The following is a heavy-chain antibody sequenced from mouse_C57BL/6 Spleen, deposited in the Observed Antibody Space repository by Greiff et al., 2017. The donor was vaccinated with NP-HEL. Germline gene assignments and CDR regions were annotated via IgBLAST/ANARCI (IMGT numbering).Heavy chain of an antibody. V-gene: IGHV6-3*01. CDR2: IRLKSDNYAS. D-gene: IGHD3-2*02. J-gene: IGHJ3*01. CDR1: GFTFSNYW. Sequence: EVMLVESGGGLVQPGGSMKLSCVASGFTFSNYWMNWVRQSPEKGLEWVAQIRLKSDNYASNYAESVKGRFTISRDDSKSGVYLQMNNLRAEDTGIDYCTGDRQLRLLFAYWGQGTLVTVSA. CDR3: TGDRQLRLLFAY.